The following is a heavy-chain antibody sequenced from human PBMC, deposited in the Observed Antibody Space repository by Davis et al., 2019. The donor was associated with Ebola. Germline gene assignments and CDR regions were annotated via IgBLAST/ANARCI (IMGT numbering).Heavy chain of an antibody. CDR3: ARGSYWTPTVTTYYYYYGMDV. J-gene: IGHJ6*02. Sequence: MPSETLSLTCAVYSGSFSGYYWSWIRQPPGKGLEWIGEINHSGSTNYNPSLKSRVTISVDTSKNQFSLKLSSVTAADTAVYYCARGSYWTPTVTTYYYYYGMDVWGQGTTVTVSS. CDR2: INHSGST. CDR1: SGSFSGYY. D-gene: IGHD4-11*01. V-gene: IGHV4-34*01.